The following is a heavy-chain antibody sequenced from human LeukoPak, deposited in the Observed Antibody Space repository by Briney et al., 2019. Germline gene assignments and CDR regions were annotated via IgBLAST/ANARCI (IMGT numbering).Heavy chain of an antibody. CDR2: ISGSGGST. V-gene: IGHV3-23*01. CDR1: GFTFSSYA. J-gene: IGHJ2*01. D-gene: IGHD1-26*01. Sequence: GGSLRLSCAASGFTFSSYAMSWVRQAPGTGLEWVSAISGSGGSTYYADSVKGRFTISRDSSRNTLFLHMNTLRAEDTAIYYCAKDRTVGASYWYFDLWGRGTLVTVSS. CDR3: AKDRTVGASYWYFDL.